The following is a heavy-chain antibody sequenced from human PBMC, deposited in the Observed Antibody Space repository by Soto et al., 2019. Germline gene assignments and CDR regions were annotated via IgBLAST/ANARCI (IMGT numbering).Heavy chain of an antibody. CDR3: ARGGYYDNTWGKLSHYGLDV. CDR2: ISPYNDYT. D-gene: IGHD3-16*01. J-gene: IGHJ6*02. V-gene: IGHV1-18*01. Sequence: QVQLVQSAAEVKKPGASVRVSCKASGYTFIRYGIAWVRQAPGQGLEWMGWISPYNDYTIYAQKLQGRVTMTADTSTRPVYMELRGLKSADTAVYSCARGGYYDNTWGKLSHYGLDVWGQGTSVTVSS. CDR1: GYTFIRYG.